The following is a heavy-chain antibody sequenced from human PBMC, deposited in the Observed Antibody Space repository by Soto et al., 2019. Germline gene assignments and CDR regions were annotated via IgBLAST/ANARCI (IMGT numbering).Heavy chain of an antibody. D-gene: IGHD3-10*01. CDR3: AKGGWGIWFGGLSAGFDP. Sequence: EVQLLESGGGLVQPGGSLRLSCAASGFTFSSYAMSWVRQAPGKGLEWVSAISGSGGSTYYADSVKGRFTISRDNSKNAQYLKMNSLRAEDTAVYYCAKGGWGIWFGGLSAGFDPWGQGTLVTVSS. V-gene: IGHV3-23*01. J-gene: IGHJ5*02. CDR1: GFTFSSYA. CDR2: ISGSGGST.